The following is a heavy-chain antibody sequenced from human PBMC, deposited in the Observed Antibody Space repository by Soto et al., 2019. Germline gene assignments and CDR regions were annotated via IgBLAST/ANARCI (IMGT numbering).Heavy chain of an antibody. CDR2: ISAYNGNT. CDR1: GYTFTSYG. Sequence: QVQLVQSGAEVKKPGASVKVSCKASGYTFTSYGISWVRQAPGQGLEWMGWISAYNGNTNYAQKLQGRVTMTTDTSTSTAYMELGSLRSDDTAVYYCARGGFMVVVAATLDYYYGMDVWGQGTTVTVSS. D-gene: IGHD2-15*01. V-gene: IGHV1-18*01. J-gene: IGHJ6*02. CDR3: ARGGFMVVVAATLDYYYGMDV.